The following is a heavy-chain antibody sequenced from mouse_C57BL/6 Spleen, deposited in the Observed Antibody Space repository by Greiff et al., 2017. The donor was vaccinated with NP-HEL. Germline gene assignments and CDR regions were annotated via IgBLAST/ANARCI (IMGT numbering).Heavy chain of an antibody. J-gene: IGHJ3*01. CDR3: TRWAWFAY. V-gene: IGHV1-15*01. CDR2: IDPETGGT. CDR1: GYTFTDYE. Sequence: VQLQQSGAELVRPGASVTLSCKASGYTFTDYEMHWVKQTPVHGLEWIGAIDPETGGTAYNQKFKGKAILTADKSSSTAYMELRSLTSEDSAVYYWTRWAWFAYWGQGALVTVSA.